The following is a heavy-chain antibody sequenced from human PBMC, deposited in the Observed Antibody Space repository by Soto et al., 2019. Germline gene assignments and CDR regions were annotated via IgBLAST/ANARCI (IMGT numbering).Heavy chain of an antibody. CDR2: INHSGST. Sequence: PSETLSLTCAVYGGSFSGYYWSWIRPPPGKGLEWIGEINHSGSTNYNPSLKSRVTISVDTSKNQFSLKLSSVTAADTAVYYCARGKCGLYSGSYCYYYYGMDVWGQGTTVTVSS. D-gene: IGHD1-26*01. CDR3: ARGKCGLYSGSYCYYYYGMDV. J-gene: IGHJ6*02. CDR1: GGSFSGYY. V-gene: IGHV4-34*01.